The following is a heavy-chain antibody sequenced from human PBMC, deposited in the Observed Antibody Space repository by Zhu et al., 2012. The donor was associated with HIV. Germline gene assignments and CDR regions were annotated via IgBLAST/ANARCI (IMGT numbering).Heavy chain of an antibody. D-gene: IGHD3-22*01. CDR1: GGSTSRHY. Sequence: QVQLQESGPGLVKPSETLSLTCSVSGGSTSRHYWSWIRQPPGKGLEWIGYVYYTGTTNYNPSLKSRVTISLDMSKNQFSLKLTSVTAADTAVYYCARLRDTSGYYYPFDYWGQGTLVTSPQ. V-gene: IGHV4-59*11. CDR3: ARLRDTSGYYYPFDY. CDR2: VYYTGTT. J-gene: IGHJ4*02.